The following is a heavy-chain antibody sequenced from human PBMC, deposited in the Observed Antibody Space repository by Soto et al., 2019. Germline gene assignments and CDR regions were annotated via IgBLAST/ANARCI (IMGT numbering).Heavy chain of an antibody. D-gene: IGHD2-21*01. V-gene: IGHV3-30*03. CDR2: LTHDGSGD. J-gene: IGHJ4*02. Sequence: QVQLVQSGGGVVQPGRSLRLSCAAAGFSVTTYGMQWVRQAPGKGLEWVARLTHDGSGDFYADSVKGRFTISRDTSKNTLYLQMNSLRPEDTAVYYCASIADYWGQGTLVTVSS. CDR3: ASIADY. CDR1: GFSVTTYG.